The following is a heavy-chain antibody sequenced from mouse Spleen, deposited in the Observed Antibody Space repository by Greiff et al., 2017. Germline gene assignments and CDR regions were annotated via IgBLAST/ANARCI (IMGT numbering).Heavy chain of an antibody. CDR3: ARDSSGYSYAMDY. Sequence: VHLVESGPELVRPGESVKISCKGSGYTFTDYAMHWVKQSHAKSLEWIGVISIYYDNTNYNQKFKGKATMTVDKSSSTAYMELARLTSEDSAIYYCARDSSGYSYAMDYWGQGTSVTVSS. V-gene: IGHV1-67*01. CDR1: GYTFTDYA. D-gene: IGHD3-2*01. J-gene: IGHJ4*01. CDR2: ISIYYDNT.